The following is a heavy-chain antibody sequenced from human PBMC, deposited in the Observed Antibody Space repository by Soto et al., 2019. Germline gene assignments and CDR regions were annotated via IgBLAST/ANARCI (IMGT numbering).Heavy chain of an antibody. Sequence: QVQLVESGGGVVQPGRSLRLSCAASGFTFSSCGMHWVRQTPGKGLEWVAVISYDGSTKYSADSVKGRFTISRDNSKNTLYLEMNSLRVEDTAVYYCAKDRGVVRGVQIYYYGMDVWGQGTTVTVSS. V-gene: IGHV3-30*18. CDR1: GFTFSSCG. D-gene: IGHD3-10*01. J-gene: IGHJ6*02. CDR2: ISYDGSTK. CDR3: AKDRGVVRGVQIYYYGMDV.